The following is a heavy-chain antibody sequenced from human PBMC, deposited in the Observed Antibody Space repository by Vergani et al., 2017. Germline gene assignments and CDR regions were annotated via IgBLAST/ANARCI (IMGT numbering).Heavy chain of an antibody. J-gene: IGHJ4*02. CDR3: AKGDHQRNLYCSGGSCYFDY. CDR1: GFTFSSYG. Sequence: VQLVESGGGVVQPGRSLRLSCAASGFTFSSYGMHWVRQAPGKGLEWVSAISGSGGSTYYADSVKGRFTISRDNSKNTLYLQMNSLRAEDTAVYYCAKGDHQRNLYCSGGSCYFDYWGQGTLVTVSS. D-gene: IGHD2-15*01. V-gene: IGHV3-23*04. CDR2: ISGSGGST.